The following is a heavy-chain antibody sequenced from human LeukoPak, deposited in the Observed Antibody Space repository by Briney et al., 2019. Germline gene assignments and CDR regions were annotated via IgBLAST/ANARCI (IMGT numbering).Heavy chain of an antibody. D-gene: IGHD6-13*01. J-gene: IGHJ5*02. V-gene: IGHV4-31*03. CDR2: IYYSGST. CDR1: GGSISSGGYY. Sequence: SQTLSLTCTVSGGSISSGGYYWSWIRQHPGKGLEWIGYIYYSGSTYYNPSLKSRVTISVDTSKNQFSLKLSSVTAADTAVYYCARSPQERPQQLGFDPWGQGTLVTVSS. CDR3: ARSPQERPQQLGFDP.